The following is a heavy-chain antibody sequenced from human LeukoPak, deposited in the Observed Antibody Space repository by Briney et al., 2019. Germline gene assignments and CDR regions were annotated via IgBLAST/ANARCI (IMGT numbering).Heavy chain of an antibody. CDR1: GGSMSTYY. J-gene: IGHJ4*02. V-gene: IGHV4-59*01. Sequence: SETLSLTCTVSGGSMSTYYCSWIRQPPGKALEWIGYIFYSGSTNYNPSLKSRVTISVDTSKNQFSLKLSSVTAADTAVYYCARVSLYSSGLYYFDYWGQGTLVTVSS. D-gene: IGHD6-19*01. CDR3: ARVSLYSSGLYYFDY. CDR2: IFYSGST.